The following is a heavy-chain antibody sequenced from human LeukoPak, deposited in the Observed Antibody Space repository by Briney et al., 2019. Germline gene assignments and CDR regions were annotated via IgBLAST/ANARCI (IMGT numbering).Heavy chain of an antibody. Sequence: SETLSLTCTVSGGSISSGDYYWSWIRQPPGKGLEWIGYIYYSGSTYYNPSLKSRVTISVNTSKNQFSLKLSSVTAADTAAYYCAGTCGGDCSNFDYWGQGTLVTVSS. V-gene: IGHV4-30-4*01. CDR1: GGSISSGDYY. CDR3: AGTCGGDCSNFDY. J-gene: IGHJ4*02. CDR2: IYYSGST. D-gene: IGHD2-21*02.